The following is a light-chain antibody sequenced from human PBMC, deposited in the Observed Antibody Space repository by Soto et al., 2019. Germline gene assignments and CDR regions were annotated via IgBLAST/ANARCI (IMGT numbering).Light chain of an antibody. Sequence: QSVLTQPDSVSGAPGQSITISCTGTSFKNVSWYQQHPGQAPKLLISDVSYRPSGISHRLSGSESAYTASLTISGIEAEDFADYYCSSYSFTTSPSLFGSGP. CDR2: DVS. J-gene: IGLJ1*01. CDR1: SFKN. V-gene: IGLV2-14*03. CDR3: SSYSFTTSPSL.